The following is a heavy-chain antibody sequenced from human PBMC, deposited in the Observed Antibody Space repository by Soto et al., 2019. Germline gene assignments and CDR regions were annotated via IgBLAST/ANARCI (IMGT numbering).Heavy chain of an antibody. CDR3: AREHVDTLMGIDY. J-gene: IGHJ4*02. D-gene: IGHD5-18*01. CDR1: GGSITSGGYS. V-gene: IGHV4-30-2*01. Sequence: QLQLQESGSGLVKPSQTLSLTCVVSGGSITSGGYSWSWIRQPPGKGLEWIGYISHSGTTSYNPSLQSRVPXSXDXXKNQFSLRLSSVTAADTAVYYCAREHVDTLMGIDYWGQGTLVTVSS. CDR2: ISHSGTT.